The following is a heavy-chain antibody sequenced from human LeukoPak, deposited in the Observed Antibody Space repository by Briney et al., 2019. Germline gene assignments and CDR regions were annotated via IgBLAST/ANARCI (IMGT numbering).Heavy chain of an antibody. Sequence: GGSLKLSCAASGFTFSRSAIHWVRQSSGKGLEWVGQIDKKDKGYATATAYAASVKDRFTISRDDSISTAYLQMKSLKTEDTALYYCTRDSGTYNWFDPWGQGTLVTVSS. CDR1: GFTFSRSA. J-gene: IGHJ5*02. CDR3: TRDSGTYNWFDP. D-gene: IGHD1-26*01. V-gene: IGHV3-73*01. CDR2: IDKKDKGYATAT.